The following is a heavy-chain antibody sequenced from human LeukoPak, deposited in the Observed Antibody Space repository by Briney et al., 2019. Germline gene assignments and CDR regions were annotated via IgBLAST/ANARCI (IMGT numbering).Heavy chain of an antibody. CDR1: GGSISSGDYY. J-gene: IGHJ5*02. CDR2: IYYSGTT. V-gene: IGHV4-30-4*01. D-gene: IGHD2-15*01. CDR3: ARKYCSRGSCYSPMGFDP. Sequence: SSETLSLTCTVSGGSISSGDYYWSWIRQSPGKGLEWIGYIYYSGTTYYNPSLRSRVTMSVDTSKNQFSLKLSSVTAADTAVYYCARKYCSRGSCYSPMGFDPWGQGTLVSVSP.